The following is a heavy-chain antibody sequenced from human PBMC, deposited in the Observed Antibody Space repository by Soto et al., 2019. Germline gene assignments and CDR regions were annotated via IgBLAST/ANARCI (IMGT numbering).Heavy chain of an antibody. Sequence: ASVKVSFKASGYTFASYYMHWVRQAPGQGLAWMGIINPSGGSTSYAQKFQARLTLTRETSTSTAYIEPSSLRSQDTAASSGARDIVVVPAAIPAMDVWGQGTTVTVS. D-gene: IGHD2-2*01. CDR3: ARDIVVVPAAIPAMDV. CDR2: INPSGGST. J-gene: IGHJ6*02. CDR1: GYTFASYY. V-gene: IGHV1-46*01.